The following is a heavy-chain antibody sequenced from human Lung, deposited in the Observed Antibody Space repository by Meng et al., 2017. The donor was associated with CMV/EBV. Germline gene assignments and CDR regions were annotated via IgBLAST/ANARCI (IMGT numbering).Heavy chain of an antibody. CDR1: GGSISSSNW. Sequence: QGQLREPGPGLGKPSGTLSLTCAVSGGSISSSNWWSWVRQPPGKGLEWIGEIYHSGSTNYNPSLKSRVTISVDKSKNQFSLKLSSVTAADTAVYYCASFPPPGKQWLVTDYWGQGTLVTVFS. V-gene: IGHV4-4*02. CDR2: IYHSGST. J-gene: IGHJ4*02. D-gene: IGHD6-19*01. CDR3: ASFPPPGKQWLVTDY.